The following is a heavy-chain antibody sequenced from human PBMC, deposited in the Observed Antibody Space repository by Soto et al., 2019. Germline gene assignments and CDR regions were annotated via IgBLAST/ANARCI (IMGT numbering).Heavy chain of an antibody. CDR2: ISGTGGTT. Sequence: EMQLLESGGGLVQPGGSLRLSCAASGFTFSSYAMSWVRQAPGKGLKWVSAISGTGGTTYYADSVKGRFTISRDNSRNTLHLQMNSLRAEDTAIYYCAKFFVETGGSSGWPWSFHFWGQGTLVTVSS. D-gene: IGHD6-25*01. CDR3: AKFFVETGGSSGWPWSFHF. J-gene: IGHJ4*02. CDR1: GFTFSSYA. V-gene: IGHV3-23*01.